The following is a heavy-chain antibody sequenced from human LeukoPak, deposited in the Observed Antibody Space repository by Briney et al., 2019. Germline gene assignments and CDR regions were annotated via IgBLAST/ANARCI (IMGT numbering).Heavy chain of an antibody. D-gene: IGHD3-22*01. CDR3: AREGTYYDSSGYYVT. V-gene: IGHV3-23*01. CDR2: ISGSGGRT. Sequence: GGSLRLSCAASGFTFSSFAMTWVRQAPGKGLEWVSDISGSGGRTYYADSVKGRFTLSRDNSNNTLYLEMSSLRAEDTAVYYCAREGTYYDSSGYYVTWGQGTLVTVSS. CDR1: GFTFSSFA. J-gene: IGHJ4*02.